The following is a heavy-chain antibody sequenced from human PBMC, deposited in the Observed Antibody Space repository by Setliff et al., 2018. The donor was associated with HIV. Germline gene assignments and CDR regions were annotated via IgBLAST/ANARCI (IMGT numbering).Heavy chain of an antibody. J-gene: IGHJ2*01. CDR2: LYNSRGT. D-gene: IGHD3-10*01. CDR3: ARSALWFGKADWYVDL. V-gene: IGHV4-28*01. CDR1: GYSIRSSYW. Sequence: SETLSLTCAVSGYSIRSSYWWGWIRQPPGKGLEWIGYLYNSRGTYYNPSLKSRVTMSVDTAKNQFSLKVRSVTAVDTAVYYCARSALWFGKADWYVDLWGRGTLVTVSS.